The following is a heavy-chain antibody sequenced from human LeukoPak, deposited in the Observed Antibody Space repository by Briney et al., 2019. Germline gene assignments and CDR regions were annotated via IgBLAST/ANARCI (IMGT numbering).Heavy chain of an antibody. V-gene: IGHV4-61*02. CDR1: GGSISSGSYY. D-gene: IGHD3-22*01. J-gene: IGHJ4*02. Sequence: SETLSLTCTVSGGSISSGSYYWSWIRQPAGKGLEWIGRIYTSGSTNYNPSLKSRVTISVDTSKNQFSLKLSSVTAADTAVYYCAREEPSYDSSGYYSMYDYWGQGTLVTVSS. CDR3: AREEPSYDSSGYYSMYDY. CDR2: IYTSGST.